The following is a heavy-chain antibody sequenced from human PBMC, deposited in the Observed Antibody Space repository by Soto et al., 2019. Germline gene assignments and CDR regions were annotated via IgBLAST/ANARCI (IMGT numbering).Heavy chain of an antibody. Sequence: SXKVSFMASGYTXSSYGISLVRQAPGQGLEWMGWISAYNGNTNYAQKLQGRVTITTDTSKRTAYMELRSLRSDDTDVYYCARSVVTVGDAFDIWGQGTMGTVSS. J-gene: IGHJ3*02. CDR3: ARSVVTVGDAFDI. CDR1: GYTXSSYG. V-gene: IGHV1-18*04. CDR2: ISAYNGNT. D-gene: IGHD2-21*02.